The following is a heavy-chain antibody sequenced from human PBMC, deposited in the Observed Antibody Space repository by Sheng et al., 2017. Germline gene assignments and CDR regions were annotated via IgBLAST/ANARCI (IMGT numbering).Heavy chain of an antibody. D-gene: IGHD4-4*01. J-gene: IGHJ6*02. V-gene: IGHV3-49*04. CDR1: GFDFEDHA. CDR2: IRRRPYGGTT. Sequence: EEQVLESGGGLVETGQSLRLSCSSSGFDFEDHAVTWVRQAPQKGLEWVGFIRRRPYGGTTEYAASVKGRFTISRDDSKSIVYLQMNNLKLEDTGIYFCSRVGRGEDYNYHPYYYGLDVWGQGP. CDR3: SRVGRGEDYNYHPYYYGLDV.